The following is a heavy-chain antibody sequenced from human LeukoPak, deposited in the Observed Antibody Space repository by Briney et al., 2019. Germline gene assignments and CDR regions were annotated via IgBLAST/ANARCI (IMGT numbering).Heavy chain of an antibody. CDR2: ISYDGSNK. CDR3: AGGDYYDSSGYQSCFDS. J-gene: IGHJ4*02. CDR1: GFTFSSYG. D-gene: IGHD3-22*01. Sequence: GGSLRLSCAASGFTFSSYGMHWVRQAPGKGLEWVAVISYDGSNKYYADSVKGGLTISRDYSKHTLYTQVNILRADDTAVYYCAGGDYYDSSGYQSCFDSWGQGTLVTVSS. V-gene: IGHV3-30*03.